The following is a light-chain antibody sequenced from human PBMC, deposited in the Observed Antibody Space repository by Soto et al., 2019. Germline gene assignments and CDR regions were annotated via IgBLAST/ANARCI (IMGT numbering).Light chain of an antibody. CDR1: QSVSSY. J-gene: IGKJ1*01. CDR2: DAS. V-gene: IGKV3-11*01. Sequence: EIVLTQPPATLSLSPGERATLSCRASQSVSSYLAWYQQKPGQAPRLLIYDASNRATGIPARFSGSGSGTDFTLTISSLEPEDFAVYYCQQYGSSPPPFGQGAKV. CDR3: QQYGSSPPP.